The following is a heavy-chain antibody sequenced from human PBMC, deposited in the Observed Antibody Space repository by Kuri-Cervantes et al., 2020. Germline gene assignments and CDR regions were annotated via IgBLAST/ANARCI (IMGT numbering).Heavy chain of an antibody. V-gene: IGHV1-2*02. CDR3: ARDLSAEYSYSNWFDL. D-gene: IGHD5-18*01. Sequence: ASVKVSCKASGYTFTGYYMHWVRQAPGQGLEWMGWINPNSGGTNYAQKFQGRVTMTRDTSISTAYMELSRLRSDDTAVYYCARDLSAEYSYSNWFDLWGQGTLVTVSS. J-gene: IGHJ5*02. CDR1: GYTFTGYY. CDR2: INPNSGGT.